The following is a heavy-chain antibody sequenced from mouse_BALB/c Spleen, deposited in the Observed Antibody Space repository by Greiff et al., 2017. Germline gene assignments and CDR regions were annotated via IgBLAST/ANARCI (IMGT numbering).Heavy chain of an antibody. Sequence: VKLVESGPGLVAPSQSLSITCTVSGFSLTSYDISWIRQPPGKGLEWLGVIWTGGGTNYNSAFMSRLSISKDNSKSQVFLKMNSLQTDDTAIYYCSRGDDGYYEGAMDYWGQGTSVTVSS. CDR1: GFSLTSYD. CDR3: SRGDDGYYEGAMDY. D-gene: IGHD2-3*01. CDR2: IWTGGGT. J-gene: IGHJ4*01. V-gene: IGHV2-9-2*01.